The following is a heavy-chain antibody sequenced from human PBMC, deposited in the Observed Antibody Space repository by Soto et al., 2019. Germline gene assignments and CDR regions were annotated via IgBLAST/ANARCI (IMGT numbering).Heavy chain of an antibody. J-gene: IGHJ5*02. D-gene: IGHD4-17*01. V-gene: IGHV5-51*01. CDR1: GYSFSNWW. Sequence: ESLRISCKGSGYSFSNWWIAWVRQMPGKGLEYMGIIYPSDSQTRYSPSFQGQVTISADKSISTAYLQWSSLKASDTAIYYCARHAFYGDYSSNYFDPWGQGTLVTVSS. CDR3: ARHAFYGDYSSNYFDP. CDR2: IYPSDSQT.